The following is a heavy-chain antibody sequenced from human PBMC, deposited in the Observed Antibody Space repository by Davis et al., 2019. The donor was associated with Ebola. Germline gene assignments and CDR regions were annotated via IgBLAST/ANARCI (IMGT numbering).Heavy chain of an antibody. CDR3: ARGVRVGGVEYYGMDV. CDR2: ISSSSGHT. D-gene: IGHD1-26*01. CDR1: GFTFSNYY. V-gene: IGHV3-11*06. J-gene: IGHJ6*04. Sequence: GESLKISCAASGFTFSNYYMSWIRQAPGKGLEWISYISSSSGHTNYADSVKGRFTISRDNSKNTLYLQMNSLRAEDTAVYYCARGVRVGGVEYYGMDVWGKGTTVTVSS.